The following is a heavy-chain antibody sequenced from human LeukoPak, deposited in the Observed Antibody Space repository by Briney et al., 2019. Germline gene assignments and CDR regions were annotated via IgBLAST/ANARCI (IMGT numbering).Heavy chain of an antibody. CDR3: ASLSGSLAATNYYYYYMDV. CDR1: GFTFGDYV. Sequence: GGSLRLSCTASGFTFGDYVMSWVRQAPGKGLEWVANIKQDGSEKYYVDSVKGRFTISRDNAKNSLYLQMNSLRAEDTAVYYCASLSGSLAATNYYYYYMDVWGKGTTVTVSS. V-gene: IGHV3-7*01. D-gene: IGHD1-26*01. CDR2: IKQDGSEK. J-gene: IGHJ6*03.